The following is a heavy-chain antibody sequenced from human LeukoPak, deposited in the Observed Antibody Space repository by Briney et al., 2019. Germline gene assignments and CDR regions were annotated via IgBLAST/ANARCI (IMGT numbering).Heavy chain of an antibody. CDR2: MNPNSGNT. D-gene: IGHD3-22*01. Sequence: GASVKVSCKASGYTFTSYDINWVRQATGQGLEWMGWMNPNSGNTGYAQKFQGRVTMTRNTSISTAYMELSSLRSEDTAVYYCARNSYDSSGYPSAFDYWGQGTLVTVSS. V-gene: IGHV1-8*01. CDR1: GYTFTSYD. CDR3: ARNSYDSSGYPSAFDY. J-gene: IGHJ4*02.